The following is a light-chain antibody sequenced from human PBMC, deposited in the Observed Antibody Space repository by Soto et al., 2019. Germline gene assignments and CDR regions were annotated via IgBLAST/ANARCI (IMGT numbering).Light chain of an antibody. J-gene: IGKJ4*01. CDR1: QSLLDSDDGNNY. Sequence: DIGMTQTPLSLPVTPGEPASISCGSRQSLLDSDDGNNYLDWYLQKPGQSPQLLIYTVSYRASRLPDRFRGNGYGSDFMLKIRRLALEDVGVYYWMRCKECPLSLRGGAKGDIK. V-gene: IGKV2-40*01. CDR2: TVS. CDR3: MRCKECPLS.